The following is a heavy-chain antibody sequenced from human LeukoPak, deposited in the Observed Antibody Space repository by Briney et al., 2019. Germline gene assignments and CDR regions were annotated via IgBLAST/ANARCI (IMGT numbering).Heavy chain of an antibody. CDR2: IKQDGSEK. CDR3: ARDGASRYSYGLYYFDY. CDR1: GFTFSSYW. V-gene: IGHV3-7*03. D-gene: IGHD5-18*01. J-gene: IGHJ4*02. Sequence: GGSLRLSCAASGFTFSSYWMSWVRQAPGKGLEWVANIKQDGSEKYYVDSAKGRFTISRDNAKNSLYLQMNSLRAEDTAVYYCARDGASRYSYGLYYFDYWGQGTLVTVSS.